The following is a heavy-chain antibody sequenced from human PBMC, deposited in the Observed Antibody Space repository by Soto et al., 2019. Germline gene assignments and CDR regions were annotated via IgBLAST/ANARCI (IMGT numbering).Heavy chain of an antibody. CDR3: ASSERITISDGYYYYYYGMDV. V-gene: IGHV6-1*01. D-gene: IGHD3-3*01. CDR1: GDSVSSNSAA. CDR2: TYYRSKWYN. J-gene: IGHJ6*02. Sequence: PSPTLSLTCAISGDSVSSNSAAWNWIRQSPSRGLEWLGRTYYRSKWYNDYAVSVKSRITINPDTSKNQFSLQLSSVTPEDTAVYYCASSERITISDGYYYYYYGMDVWGQGTTVTVSS.